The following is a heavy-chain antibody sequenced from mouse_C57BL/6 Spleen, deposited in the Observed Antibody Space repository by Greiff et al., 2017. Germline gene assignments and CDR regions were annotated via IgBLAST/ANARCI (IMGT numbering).Heavy chain of an antibody. CDR2: INPNNGGT. CDR3: ARSKADGSSYCDY. J-gene: IGHJ2*01. CDR1: GYTFTDYY. V-gene: IGHV1-26*01. Sequence: VQLQQSGPELVKPGASVKISCKASGYTFTDYYMNWVKQSHGKSLEWIGDINPNNGGTSYNQKFKGKATLTVDKSSSTAYMELRSLTSEDSAVYYCARSKADGSSYCDYGGQGTTLTVSS. D-gene: IGHD1-1*01.